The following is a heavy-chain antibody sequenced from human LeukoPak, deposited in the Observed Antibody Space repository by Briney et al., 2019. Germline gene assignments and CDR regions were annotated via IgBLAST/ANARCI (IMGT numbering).Heavy chain of an antibody. V-gene: IGHV3-66*02. D-gene: IGHD3-10*01. J-gene: IGHJ4*02. Sequence: GGSLRLSCAASGLTFSSNYMSWVRQAPGKGLEWVSVIYSGGSTYYSDSVKGRFTISRDNSKNTLYLQMNSLRAEDTAVYYCARDLIRFGELSRGQGTLVTVSS. CDR2: IYSGGST. CDR1: GLTFSSNY. CDR3: ARDLIRFGELS.